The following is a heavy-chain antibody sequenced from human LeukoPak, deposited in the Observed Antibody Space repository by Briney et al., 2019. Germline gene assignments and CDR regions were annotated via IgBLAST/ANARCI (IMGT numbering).Heavy chain of an antibody. CDR2: ISGSGGST. CDR1: RFTFSSYA. Sequence: GRSLRLPRAASRFTFSSYAMIWVRHAPGKGLEWVSAISGSGGSTYYADSVKGRFTISRDNSENTLYLQMNSLRAEDTAVYYCAREYDFWSGTDYWGQGTLVTVSS. D-gene: IGHD3-3*01. J-gene: IGHJ4*02. CDR3: AREYDFWSGTDY. V-gene: IGHV3-23*01.